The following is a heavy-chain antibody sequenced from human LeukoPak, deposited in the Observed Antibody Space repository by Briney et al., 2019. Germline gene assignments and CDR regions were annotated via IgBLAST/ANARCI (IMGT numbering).Heavy chain of an antibody. Sequence: GGSLRLSCAASGFSVSNNGMSWVRQAPGKGLEWVSAFSGSGSPTYYADSVKGRFTISRDNSKNTLYLQMNSLRAEDTAVYYCAKYTSGCGLDYWGQGTLVTVSS. D-gene: IGHD6-19*01. CDR3: AKYTSGCGLDY. CDR1: GFSVSNNG. V-gene: IGHV3-23*01. J-gene: IGHJ4*02. CDR2: FSGSGSPT.